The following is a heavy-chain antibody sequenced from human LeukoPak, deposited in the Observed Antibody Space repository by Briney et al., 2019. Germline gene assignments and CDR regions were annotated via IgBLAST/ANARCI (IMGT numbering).Heavy chain of an antibody. V-gene: IGHV3-7*01. J-gene: IGHJ4*02. CDR1: GFTFSSYW. D-gene: IGHD3-3*01. Sequence: GGSLRLSCAASGFTFSSYWMSWVRQAPGKGLERVANIKQDGSEKYYVDSVKGRFTISRDNAKNSLYLQMNSLRAEDTAVYYCARMPVRSLEWLPNLDYWGQGTLVTVSS. CDR3: ARMPVRSLEWLPNLDY. CDR2: IKQDGSEK.